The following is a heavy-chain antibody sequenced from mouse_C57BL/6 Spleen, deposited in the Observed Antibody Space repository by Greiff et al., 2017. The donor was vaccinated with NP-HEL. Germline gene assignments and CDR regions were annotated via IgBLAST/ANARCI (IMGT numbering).Heavy chain of an antibody. CDR3: AREELYGSSLYAIDY. Sequence: VQLQQPGAELVKPGDSVKMSCKASGYTFTSYWITWVKQRPGQGLEWIGDIYPGSGSTNYNEKLTSKATLTVDTSSSTAYMPLSSLTSEDSAVYYCAREELYGSSLYAIDYWGQGTSVTVSS. J-gene: IGHJ4*01. CDR1: GYTFTSYW. CDR2: IYPGSGST. V-gene: IGHV1-55*01. D-gene: IGHD1-1*01.